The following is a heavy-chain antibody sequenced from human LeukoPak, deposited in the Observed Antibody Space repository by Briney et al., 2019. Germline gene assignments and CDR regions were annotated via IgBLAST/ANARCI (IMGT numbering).Heavy chain of an antibody. D-gene: IGHD1-26*01. J-gene: IGHJ4*02. V-gene: IGHV3-23*01. Sequence: PGGSVSLSCAASGFTFSSYAMTWVRQAPGKGLEWVSVISGSGGSTYYADSVKGRFTISSHNSKNTTYLEVNSLMAEGTAVYYCAKELRYSGHSGGHYWGEGTLVTVS. CDR2: ISGSGGST. CDR1: GFTFSSYA. CDR3: AKELRYSGHSGGHY.